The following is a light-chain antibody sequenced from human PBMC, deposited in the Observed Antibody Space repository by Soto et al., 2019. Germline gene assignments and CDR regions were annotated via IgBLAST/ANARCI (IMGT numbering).Light chain of an antibody. J-gene: IGKJ2*01. CDR3: QKSYSIPHN. CDR1: QTIDKY. Sequence: DIQMTQSPSSLSASIGDRVTITCRASQTIDKYLNWYQQKAGEAPKLLIFFASTLQSGVPSRFSGGGSGTDFTLAISSLHPEDFATYYCQKSYSIPHNFGQGTKLEI. V-gene: IGKV1-39*01. CDR2: FAS.